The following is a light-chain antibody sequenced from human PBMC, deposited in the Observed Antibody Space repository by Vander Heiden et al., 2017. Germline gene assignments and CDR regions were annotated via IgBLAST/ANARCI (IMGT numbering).Light chain of an antibody. CDR1: SSNIGAGYD. J-gene: IGLJ3*02. Sequence: HSVLTQPPSMSGAPAQRVTISCTGSSSNIGAGYDVHWYPQLPGTAPQLLLLWYTNRPSAVPDRFSGATYCTSASPVTIGRQADDEAEEYWHYYDISMGKSVVFGGGTKLTVL. CDR3: HYYDISMGKSVV. CDR2: WYT. V-gene: IGLV1-40*01.